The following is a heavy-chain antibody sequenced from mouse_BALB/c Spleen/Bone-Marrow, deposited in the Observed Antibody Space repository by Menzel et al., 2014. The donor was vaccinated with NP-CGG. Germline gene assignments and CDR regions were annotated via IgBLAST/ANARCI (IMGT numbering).Heavy chain of an antibody. Sequence: SGAELARPGASVKLSCKASGYTFXSYWMQWVKQRPGQGLEWIGAIYPGDGDTRYTQKFKGKATLTADKSSSTVYMQLSSLASEDSAVYYCARSDYDAFDYWGQGTTLTVSS. CDR1: GYTFXSYW. V-gene: IGHV1-87*01. D-gene: IGHD2-4*01. CDR3: ARSDYDAFDY. J-gene: IGHJ2*01. CDR2: IYPGDGDT.